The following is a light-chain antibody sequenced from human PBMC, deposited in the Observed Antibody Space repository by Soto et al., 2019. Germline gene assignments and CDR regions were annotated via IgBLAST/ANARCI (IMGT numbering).Light chain of an antibody. J-gene: IGKJ1*01. CDR3: QQYYTTPWT. CDR1: QSVLYSSNNKNY. V-gene: IGKV4-1*01. Sequence: DIVMTQSPDCLAVSLGERATINCKSSQSVLYSSNNKNYLAWYQQKPGQPPKALIYWAFTRECGVPDRFSGSGSGTDFTLTISSLQAEDVAVYYCQQYYTTPWTFGQGTKVDIK. CDR2: WAF.